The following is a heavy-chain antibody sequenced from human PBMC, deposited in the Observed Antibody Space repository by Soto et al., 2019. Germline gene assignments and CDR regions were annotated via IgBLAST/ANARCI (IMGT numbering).Heavy chain of an antibody. D-gene: IGHD2-21*02. J-gene: IGHJ4*02. CDR3: ARGGHVGVVTAALDY. V-gene: IGHV1-46*01. CDR2: VNPSGGHT. Sequence: QVQLMQSGAEVKKPGASVKVSCKASGDTFTDYYIHWVRQAPGQGLEWMGTVNPSGGHTTYAQHFLGRVTMTRDTSTSTLYMELTSLTSDATAIYYCARGGHVGVVTAALDYWGQGTLVTVSS. CDR1: GDTFTDYY.